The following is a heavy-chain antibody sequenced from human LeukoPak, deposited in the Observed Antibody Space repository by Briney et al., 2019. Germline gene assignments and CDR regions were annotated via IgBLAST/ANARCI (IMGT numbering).Heavy chain of an antibody. CDR1: GFTFSNAW. D-gene: IGHD1-26*01. J-gene: IGHJ4*02. Sequence: PGGSLRLSCAASGFTFSNAWMSWVRQAPGKGLEWVGRIKSKTDGGTTDYAAPVKGRFTISRDDSKNTLYLQMNSLKTEDTAVYYCTADSGSYYVIVYWGQGTLVTVSS. CDR2: IKSKTDGGTT. V-gene: IGHV3-15*01. CDR3: TADSGSYYVIVY.